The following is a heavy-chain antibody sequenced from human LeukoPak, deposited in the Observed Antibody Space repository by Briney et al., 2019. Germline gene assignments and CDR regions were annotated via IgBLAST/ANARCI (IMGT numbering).Heavy chain of an antibody. CDR1: GFNFDDYN. J-gene: IGHJ6*03. CDR2: ISSSSSII. Sequence: GGSLRLSCTASGFNFDDYNMSWFRQAPGKGLEWVSFISSSSSIIYYADSVRGRFTVSRDNANNSLFLQMNSLRAEDTAVYYCARDGVYGSGNDRYYYYYSMDVWGKGTTVTVSS. V-gene: IGHV3-48*01. CDR3: ARDGVYGSGNDRYYYYYSMDV. D-gene: IGHD3-10*01.